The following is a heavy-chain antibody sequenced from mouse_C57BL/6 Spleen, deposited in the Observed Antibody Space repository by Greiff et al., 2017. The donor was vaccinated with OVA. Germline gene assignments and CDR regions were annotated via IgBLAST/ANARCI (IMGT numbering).Heavy chain of an antibody. CDR3: TTRGGLDYYGSPPFDY. CDR2: IDPENGDT. J-gene: IGHJ2*01. Sequence: EVQLVESGAELVRPGASVKLSCTASSFNIKDDYMHWVKQRPEQGLEWIGWIDPENGDTEYASKFQGKATITADTSSNTAYLQLSSLTSEDTAVYYCTTRGGLDYYGSPPFDYWGQGTTLTVSS. D-gene: IGHD1-1*01. CDR1: SFNIKDDY. V-gene: IGHV14-4*01.